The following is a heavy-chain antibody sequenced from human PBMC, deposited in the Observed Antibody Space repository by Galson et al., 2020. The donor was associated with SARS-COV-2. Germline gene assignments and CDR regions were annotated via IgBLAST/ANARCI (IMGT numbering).Heavy chain of an antibody. V-gene: IGHV3-48*04. CDR3: ARDRLGYDSSGLDY. D-gene: IGHD3-22*01. Sequence: GGSLRLSCAASGFTFSSYSLNWVRQAPGKGLEWVSYISSSSSTIYYADSVKGRFTISRDNAKNSLYLQMNSLRAEDTAVYYCARDRLGYDSSGLDYWGQGTLVTVSS. CDR2: ISSSSSTI. J-gene: IGHJ4*02. CDR1: GFTFSSYS.